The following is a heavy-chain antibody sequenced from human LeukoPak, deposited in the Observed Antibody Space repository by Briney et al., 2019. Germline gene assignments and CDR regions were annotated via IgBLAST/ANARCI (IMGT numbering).Heavy chain of an antibody. D-gene: IGHD3-22*01. CDR1: SSSISTSNYY. CDR2: IFYSGST. Sequence: SETLSLTCTVSSSSISTSNYYWGWVRQPPGKALECIGNIFYSGSTYYSPSLKSRVTISLDTSRNQFSLKLNSVTAADTAVYYCARASYSYDINGWVPFDYWGQGTLVTVSS. CDR3: ARASYSYDINGWVPFDY. V-gene: IGHV4-39*07. J-gene: IGHJ4*02.